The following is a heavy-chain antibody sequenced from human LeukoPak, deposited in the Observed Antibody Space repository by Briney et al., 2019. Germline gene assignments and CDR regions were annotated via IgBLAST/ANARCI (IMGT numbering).Heavy chain of an antibody. D-gene: IGHD1-26*01. CDR2: IYYSGST. Sequence: SETLSLTCAVSGGSLISDNFYWGWIRQPPGKGLEWIGSIYYSGSTYYNPSLNSRVTISVDTSKNRFSLELSSVTAADTAVYSCARLRGTYYWYFDYWGQGTLVTVSS. CDR1: GGSLISDNFY. J-gene: IGHJ4*02. V-gene: IGHV4-39*01. CDR3: ARLRGTYYWYFDY.